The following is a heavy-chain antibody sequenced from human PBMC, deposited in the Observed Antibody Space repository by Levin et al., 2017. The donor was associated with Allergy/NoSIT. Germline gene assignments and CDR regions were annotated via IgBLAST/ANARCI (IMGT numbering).Heavy chain of an antibody. J-gene: IGHJ4*02. Sequence: PGESLKISCAASGFTFSSYWMHWVRQAPGKGLVWVSRISTEGSSINDADSVKGRFTISRDNAKNTLFLQMNSLRAEDTAVYYCAREYSSSSGRSFDYWGQGTLVIVSS. D-gene: IGHD6-6*01. V-gene: IGHV3-74*01. CDR1: GFTFSSYW. CDR2: ISTEGSSI. CDR3: AREYSSSSGRSFDY.